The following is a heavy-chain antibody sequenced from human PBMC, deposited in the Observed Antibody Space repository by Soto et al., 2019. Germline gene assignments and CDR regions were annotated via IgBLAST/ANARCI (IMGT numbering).Heavy chain of an antibody. CDR3: AGISSSYFDY. CDR1: GFTFGDYY. D-gene: IGHD3-3*01. Sequence: GGSLGLSCAASGFTFGDYYMSWIRQAPGKGLEWVSYISSSGSTIYYADSVKGRFTISRDNAKNSLYLQMNSLRAEDTAVYYCAGISSSYFDYWGQGTLVTVSS. V-gene: IGHV3-11*01. CDR2: ISSSGSTI. J-gene: IGHJ4*02.